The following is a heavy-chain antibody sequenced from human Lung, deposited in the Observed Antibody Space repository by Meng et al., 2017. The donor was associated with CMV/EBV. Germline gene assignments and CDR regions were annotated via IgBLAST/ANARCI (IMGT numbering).Heavy chain of an antibody. Sequence: VQLRGSGPALVNPSETLSPPCAVSGDSITNHNWWAWVRQPPGKGLEWIGEIPHRGSSAYNPSLKSRVSMSIDKSKNQFSLKLTSVTAADTAVYHCLRRSGGSVWGQGTLVTAPQ. D-gene: IGHD3-10*01. J-gene: IGHJ1*01. CDR2: IPHRGSS. V-gene: IGHV4-4*02. CDR1: GDSITNHNW. CDR3: LRRSGGSV.